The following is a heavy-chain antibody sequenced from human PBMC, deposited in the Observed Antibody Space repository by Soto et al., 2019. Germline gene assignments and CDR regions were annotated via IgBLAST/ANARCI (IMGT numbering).Heavy chain of an antibody. CDR1: GSSINSSGYY. CDR2: MFYGVST. V-gene: IGHV4-39*01. J-gene: IGHJ4*02. D-gene: IGHD3-3*02. CDR3: ARLPSRHLVDY. Sequence: PSETLSLTCTASGSSINSSGYYWGWIRQPPGKGLEWIGSMFYGVSTYHNPSLKSRVTVSVDTSKNQFSLNLRSVTAADTAVYYCARLPSRHLVDYWGQGTLVTVS.